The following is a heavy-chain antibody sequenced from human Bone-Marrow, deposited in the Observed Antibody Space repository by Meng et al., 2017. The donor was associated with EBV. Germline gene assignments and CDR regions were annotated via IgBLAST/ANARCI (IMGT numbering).Heavy chain of an antibody. D-gene: IGHD3-10*01. V-gene: IGHV4-34*01. J-gene: IGHJ4*02. CDR2: INHSGST. CDR3: ARGPGRGVVARRAFSVGDY. CDR1: GGSFSGFH. Sequence: LRGGAGRLKPSWSLSATGACYGGSFSGFHWRWIRQPPGKGLDWIGEINHSGSTNYNPSLKSRVTISVDTSKKQFSLKLSSVTAADTAVYYCARGPGRGVVARRAFSVGDYWGQGTLVTVSS.